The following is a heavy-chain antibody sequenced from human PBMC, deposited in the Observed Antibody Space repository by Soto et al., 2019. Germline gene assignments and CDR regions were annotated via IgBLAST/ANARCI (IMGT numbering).Heavy chain of an antibody. D-gene: IGHD2-15*01. CDR1: GGTFSSYA. V-gene: IGHV1-69*01. Sequence: QVQLVQSGAEVKKPGSSVKVSCKASGGTFSSYAISWVRQAPGQGLEWMGGIIPIFGTANYAQKFQGRVTITADESTSTAYMELSSLGSEDTAVYYCARDIPGEERWYPNYFDYWGQGTLVTVSS. J-gene: IGHJ4*02. CDR3: ARDIPGEERWYPNYFDY. CDR2: IIPIFGTA.